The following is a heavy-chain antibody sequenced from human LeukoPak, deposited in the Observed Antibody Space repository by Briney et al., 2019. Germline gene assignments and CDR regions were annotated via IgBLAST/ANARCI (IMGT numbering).Heavy chain of an antibody. V-gene: IGHV4-34*01. Sequence: SETLSLTCAVYGGSFSGYYWSWIRLPPGKGLEWIGEINHSGSTNYNPSLKSRVTISVDTSKNQFSLKLSSVTAADTAVYYCARGVHGDYGLSEQYIWFDPWGQGTLVTVSS. CDR1: GGSFSGYY. D-gene: IGHD4-17*01. CDR3: ARGVHGDYGLSEQYIWFDP. J-gene: IGHJ5*02. CDR2: INHSGST.